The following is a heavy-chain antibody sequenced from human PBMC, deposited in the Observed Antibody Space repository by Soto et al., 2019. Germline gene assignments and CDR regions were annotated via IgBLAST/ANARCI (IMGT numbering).Heavy chain of an antibody. D-gene: IGHD3-10*01. CDR2: MHYTGFS. J-gene: IGHJ4*02. V-gene: IGHV4-59*02. Sequence: PSETLSLSCSFSGDSVTSNYLTWIRQSPEKGLEWIGYMHYTGFSHYNPSLKSRLTISVDKSKNQFTLQLTSVTVADTAVYYCATSFGNAXYTYWGQGTQVTVSS. CDR1: GDSVTSNY. CDR3: ATSFGNAXYTY.